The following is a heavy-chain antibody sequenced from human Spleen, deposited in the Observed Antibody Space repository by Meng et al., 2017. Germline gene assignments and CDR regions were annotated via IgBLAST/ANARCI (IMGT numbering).Heavy chain of an antibody. Sequence: HVQLQQWVEVLLNASETLSLTCGVYVGAFSGHSWNWIRQPPGKGLEWIGEINHSGSTNYNPSLKSRVTISVDTSKNQFSLKLSSVTAADTAVYYCARVEGTIAAAGGSWFDPWGQGTLVTVSS. D-gene: IGHD6-13*01. V-gene: IGHV4-34*01. CDR1: VGAFSGHS. J-gene: IGHJ5*02. CDR2: INHSGST. CDR3: ARVEGTIAAAGGSWFDP.